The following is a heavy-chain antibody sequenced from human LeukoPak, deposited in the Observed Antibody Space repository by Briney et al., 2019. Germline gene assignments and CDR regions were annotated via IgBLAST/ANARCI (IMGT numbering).Heavy chain of an antibody. CDR2: IWYDGSNK. D-gene: IGHD3-10*01. CDR3: AKGHYGSTYYWFHP. J-gene: IGHJ5*02. V-gene: IGHV3-33*06. Sequence: PGGSLRLSCAASGFTFSSYGMHWVRQAPGKGLEWVAVIWYDGSNKYYADSVKGRFTISRDNAKNSLYLQMNSLRAEDTAVFYCAKGHYGSTYYWFHPWGQGTPITVSS. CDR1: GFTFSSYG.